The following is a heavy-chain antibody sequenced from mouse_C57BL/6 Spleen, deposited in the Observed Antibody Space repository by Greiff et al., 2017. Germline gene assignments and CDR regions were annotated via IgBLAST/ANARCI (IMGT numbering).Heavy chain of an antibody. Sequence: VQLKESGPGLVKPSQSLSLTCSVTGYSITSGYYWNWIRQFPGNKLEWMGYISYDGSNNYNPSLKNRTSITRDTSKNQFFLKLNSVTTEDTATYYGARDRRVWYFDVWGTGTTVTVSS. V-gene: IGHV3-6*01. CDR1: GYSITSGYY. CDR2: ISYDGSN. J-gene: IGHJ1*03. CDR3: ARDRRVWYFDV.